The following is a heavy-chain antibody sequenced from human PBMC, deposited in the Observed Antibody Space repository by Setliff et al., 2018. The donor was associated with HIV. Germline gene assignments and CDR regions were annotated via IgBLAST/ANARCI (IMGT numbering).Heavy chain of an antibody. CDR1: GYTFTSYA. CDR3: ASPGEVNTLTLWSPYGMDV. CDR2: INAGNGNT. D-gene: IGHD2-21*01. J-gene: IGHJ6*02. V-gene: IGHV1-3*01. Sequence: ASVKVSCKASGYTFTSYAMHWERQAPGQRLEWMGWINAGNGNTKYSQKCQGRVTITRDTSASTAYMELSSLRSEDTAVYYCASPGEVNTLTLWSPYGMDVWGQGTTVTVSS.